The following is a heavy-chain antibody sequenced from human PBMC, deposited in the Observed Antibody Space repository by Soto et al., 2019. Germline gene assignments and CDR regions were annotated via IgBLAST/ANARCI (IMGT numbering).Heavy chain of an antibody. CDR2: INYRGSS. V-gene: IGHV4-34*01. CDR3: VRGQPHRITIFEVVIRSYDYGMDV. J-gene: IGHJ6*02. D-gene: IGHD3-3*02. CDR1: GGSFTGYY. Sequence: QVQLQQWGAGLLKPSETLSLTCAVYGGSFTGYYWTWIRQTPGKGLEWIGEINYRGSSYYNPSLESRIYMAVDTSKNQCSLKLRSVTAADTAVYFCVRGQPHRITIFEVVIRSYDYGMDVWGQGTTVTVSS.